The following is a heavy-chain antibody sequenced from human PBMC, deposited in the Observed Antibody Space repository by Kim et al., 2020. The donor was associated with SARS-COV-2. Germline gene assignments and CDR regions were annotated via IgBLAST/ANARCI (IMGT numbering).Heavy chain of an antibody. J-gene: IGHJ3*02. CDR3: AIQTFYYDSSGVFDI. Sequence: GASLKISCKASGYTFTTYWIGWVRQMPGKGLDWMGIIYPGDSDTKYSPSFQGQVTISVDKSISTAFVEWSSLKASDTAMYYCAIQTFYYDSSGVFDIWGQGTMVTVSS. CDR1: GYTFTTYW. CDR2: IYPGDSDT. V-gene: IGHV5-51*01. D-gene: IGHD3-22*01.